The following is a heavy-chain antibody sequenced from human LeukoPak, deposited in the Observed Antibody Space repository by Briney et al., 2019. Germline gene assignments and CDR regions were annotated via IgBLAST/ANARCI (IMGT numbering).Heavy chain of an antibody. CDR3: ASLGGYYYDSSGYPYYYYYYMDV. D-gene: IGHD3-22*01. J-gene: IGHJ6*03. CDR2: IIPIFGTA. V-gene: IGHV1-69*13. CDR1: GGTFSSYA. Sequence: ASVKVSCKASGGTFSSYAISWVRQAPGQGLEWMGGIIPIFGTANYAQKFQGRVTITADESTSTAYMELSSLRSEDTAVYYCASLGGYYYDSSGYPYYYYYYMDVWGKGTTVTVSS.